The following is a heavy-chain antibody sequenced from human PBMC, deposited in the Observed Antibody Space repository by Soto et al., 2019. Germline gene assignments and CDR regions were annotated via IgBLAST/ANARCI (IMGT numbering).Heavy chain of an antibody. CDR1: GVSVSSAFYY. CDR3: ARDGEGAMAGAFNI. Sequence: QVQLQESGPGLAKPSETLSLTCTVSGVSVSSAFYYWSWIRQAPGKELEWIGYIFYTGSANYNPSLKIRVTLSIDTSRNQFSLRLDSVTAADTAVYYCARDGEGAMAGAFNIWGQGTMVTVSS. CDR2: IFYTGSA. J-gene: IGHJ3*02. D-gene: IGHD6-19*01. V-gene: IGHV4-61*01.